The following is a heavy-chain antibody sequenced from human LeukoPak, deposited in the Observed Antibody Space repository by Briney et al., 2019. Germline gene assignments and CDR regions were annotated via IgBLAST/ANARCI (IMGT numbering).Heavy chain of an antibody. D-gene: IGHD6-19*01. CDR3: AREIAVDYFDY. V-gene: IGHV4-34*01. CDR2: INHSGST. J-gene: IGHJ4*02. CDR1: GGSFSGYY. Sequence: PSETLSLTCAVYGGSFSGYYWSWIRQPPGKGLEWIGEINHSGSTNYNPSLKSRVTISVGTSKNQFSLKLSSVTAADTAVYYCAREIAVDYFDYWGQGTLVTVSS.